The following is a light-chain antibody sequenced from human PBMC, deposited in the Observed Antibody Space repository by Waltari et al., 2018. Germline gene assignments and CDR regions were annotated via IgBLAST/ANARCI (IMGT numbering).Light chain of an antibody. CDR1: SNNL. V-gene: IGLV2-23*02. CDR3: CSFASSAWI. J-gene: IGLJ2*01. CDR2: GVT. Sequence: QSALTQPASVSGSPGQSITISCPGSSNNLVSWFQQHPGKSPKLMIYGVTKRPSGVSDRFSGSKSGNTASLTISGLQAEDEADYYCCSFASSAWIFGGGTKLTVL.